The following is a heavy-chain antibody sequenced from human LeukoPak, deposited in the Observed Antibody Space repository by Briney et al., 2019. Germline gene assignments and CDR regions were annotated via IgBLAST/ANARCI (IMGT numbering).Heavy chain of an antibody. CDR1: GGTFSSYA. CDR2: IIPIFGTA. J-gene: IGHJ6*04. V-gene: IGHV1-69*13. CDR3: ARGRFGEFTLSYYYGMDV. D-gene: IGHD3-10*01. Sequence: VASVKVSCKASGGTFSSYAISWVRQAPGQGLEWMGGIIPIFGTANYAQKFQGRVTITADESTSTAYMELSSLRSEDTAVYYCARGRFGEFTLSYYYGMDVWGKGTTVTVSS.